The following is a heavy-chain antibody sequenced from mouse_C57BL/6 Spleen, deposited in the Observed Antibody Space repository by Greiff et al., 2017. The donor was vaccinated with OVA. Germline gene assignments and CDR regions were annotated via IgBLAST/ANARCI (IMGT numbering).Heavy chain of an antibody. CDR2: IYWDDDK. CDR1: GFSLSTSGMG. D-gene: IGHD1-1*01. Sequence: QVTLKESGPGILQSSQTLSLTCSFSGFSLSTSGMGVSWIRQPSGKGLEWLVHIYWDDDKRANPSLKRRLTISKDTSKNQVFLKITSVDTADTATYCSARDYYGSSSRAMDYWGQGTSVTVAS. CDR3: ARDYYGSSSRAMDY. V-gene: IGHV8-12*01. J-gene: IGHJ4*01.